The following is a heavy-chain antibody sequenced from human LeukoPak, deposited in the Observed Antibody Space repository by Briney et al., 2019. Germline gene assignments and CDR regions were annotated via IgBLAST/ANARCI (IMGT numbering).Heavy chain of an antibody. CDR3: AGGIAAPPGPYYFDY. J-gene: IGHJ4*02. D-gene: IGHD6-13*01. Sequence: SETLSLTCAVYGGSFSGYYWSWIRQPPGKGLEWIGETDHSGSTNYNPSLKSRVTISVDTSKNQFSLKLSSVTAADTAVYYCAGGIAAPPGPYYFDYWGQGTLVTVSS. CDR2: TDHSGST. V-gene: IGHV4-34*01. CDR1: GGSFSGYY.